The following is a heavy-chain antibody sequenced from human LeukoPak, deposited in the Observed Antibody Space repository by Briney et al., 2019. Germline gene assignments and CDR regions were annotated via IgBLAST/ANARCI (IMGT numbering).Heavy chain of an antibody. V-gene: IGHV1-69*06. J-gene: IGHJ4*02. CDR1: GGTFSSYA. Sequence: GASLKLSCKAYGGTFSSYAISWVRQAPGHGLEWMGGIIPIFGTANYAQKFQGRVTITADKSTSTAYMELSSLRSEDTAVYYCARDRGYSYGPGEYWGQGTLVTVSS. CDR2: IIPIFGTA. D-gene: IGHD5-18*01. CDR3: ARDRGYSYGPGEY.